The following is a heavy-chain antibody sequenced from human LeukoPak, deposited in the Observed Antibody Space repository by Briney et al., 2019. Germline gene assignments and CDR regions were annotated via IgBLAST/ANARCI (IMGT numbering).Heavy chain of an antibody. V-gene: IGHV3-74*01. CDR2: INSDGSST. D-gene: IGHD2-8*02. J-gene: IGHJ4*02. Sequence: GGSLRLSCAASGFTFSSYWMHWVRQAPGKWLVWVSRINSDGSSTSYADSVKGRFTISRDNAKNTLYMQMNSLRAEDTAVYYCARGGTGANDYWGQGTLVTVSS. CDR3: ARGGTGANDY. CDR1: GFTFSSYW.